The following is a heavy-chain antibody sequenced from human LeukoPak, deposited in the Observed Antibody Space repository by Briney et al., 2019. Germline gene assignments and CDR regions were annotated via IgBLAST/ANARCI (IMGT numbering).Heavy chain of an antibody. J-gene: IGHJ6*03. CDR1: GFTFSSYA. Sequence: GGSLRLSCAASGFTFSSYAMHWVRQAPGKGLEWVAVISYDGSNKYYADSVKGRFTISRDNSKNTLYLQMNSLRAEDTAVYYCARDAVVPAALWDYYYYYMDVWGKGTTVTVSS. D-gene: IGHD2-2*01. CDR3: ARDAVVPAALWDYYYYYMDV. V-gene: IGHV3-30-3*01. CDR2: ISYDGSNK.